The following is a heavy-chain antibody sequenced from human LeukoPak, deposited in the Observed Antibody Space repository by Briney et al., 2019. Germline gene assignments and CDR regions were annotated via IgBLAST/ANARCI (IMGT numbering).Heavy chain of an antibody. D-gene: IGHD3-3*01. V-gene: IGHV1-18*01. J-gene: IGHJ6*03. CDR1: GYTFTSYG. Sequence: ASVKVSCKASGYTFTSYGISWVRQAPGQGLEWMGWISAYNGNTNYAQKLQGRVTMTTDTSTSTAYMELRSLRSDDTAVYYCARLSWIFGVVIIPLSMDVWGKGTTVIVSS. CDR3: ARLSWIFGVVIIPLSMDV. CDR2: ISAYNGNT.